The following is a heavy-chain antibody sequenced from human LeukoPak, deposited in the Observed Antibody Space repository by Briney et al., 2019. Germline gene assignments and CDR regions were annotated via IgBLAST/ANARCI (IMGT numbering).Heavy chain of an antibody. V-gene: IGHV5-10-1*01. J-gene: IGHJ5*02. CDR1: GYSFTSYW. CDR3: ARHRAKYYYDTTKFDP. CDR2: IDPSDSYT. D-gene: IGHD3-22*01. Sequence: GESLKISCKGSGYSFTSYWISWVRQMPGKGLEWMGRIDPSDSYTNYSPSFQGHVTISTDKSISTAYLQWSSLKASDTAMYYCARHRAKYYYDTTKFDPWGQGTLVTVSS.